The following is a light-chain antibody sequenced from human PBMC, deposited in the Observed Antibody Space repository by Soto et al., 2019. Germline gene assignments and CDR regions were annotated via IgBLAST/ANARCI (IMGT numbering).Light chain of an antibody. V-gene: IGKV1-9*01. Sequence: IQLTQSPSSLSTSVRDRVTITCRASQGISSYLAWYQQKPGKAPKLLIYAAARLQSGVPSRFSGSGSGTEFTLTISSLQPEDFATYFCLQHNTYPWTFGQGTKVDIK. CDR3: LQHNTYPWT. CDR1: QGISSY. CDR2: AAA. J-gene: IGKJ1*01.